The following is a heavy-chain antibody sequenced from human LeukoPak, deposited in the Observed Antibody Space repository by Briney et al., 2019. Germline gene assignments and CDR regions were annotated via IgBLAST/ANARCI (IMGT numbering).Heavy chain of an antibody. D-gene: IGHD6-13*01. CDR1: GYTFTSFA. J-gene: IGHJ4*02. CDR2: INAGNGNT. Sequence: ASVKVSCKASGYTFTSFAMLWVRQAPGQRLEWMGWINAGNGNTKYSQKFQGRVTITADKSTSTAYMELSSLRSEDTAVYYCATVGIAAAGNDDYWGQGNLVTVSS. V-gene: IGHV1-3*01. CDR3: ATVGIAAAGNDDY.